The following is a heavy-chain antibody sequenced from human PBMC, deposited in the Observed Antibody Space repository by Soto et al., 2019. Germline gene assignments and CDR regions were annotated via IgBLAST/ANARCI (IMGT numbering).Heavy chain of an antibody. CDR1: GFTFSSYA. J-gene: IGHJ4*02. Sequence: QVQLVESGGGVVQPGRSLRLSCAASGFTFSSYAMHWVRQAPGKGLEWVAVISYDGSNKYYADSVKGRFTISRDNSKNTLYLQMNSLRAEDTAVYYCARVSVAGTHWGQGTLVTVSS. CDR3: ARVSVAGTH. V-gene: IGHV3-30-3*01. CDR2: ISYDGSNK. D-gene: IGHD6-19*01.